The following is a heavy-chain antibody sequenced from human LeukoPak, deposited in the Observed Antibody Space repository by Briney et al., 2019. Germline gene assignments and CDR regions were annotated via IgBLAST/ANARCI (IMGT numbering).Heavy chain of an antibody. V-gene: IGHV4-4*07. D-gene: IGHD6-6*01. Sequence: SETLSLTCTVSGGSISSYYWSWIRQPAGKGLEWIGRIYTGGSTNYNPSLKSRVTISVDKSKNQFSLKLSSVTAADTAVYYCARLRSIAAAVYYFDYWGQGTLVTVSS. CDR3: ARLRSIAAAVYYFDY. J-gene: IGHJ4*02. CDR2: IYTGGST. CDR1: GGSISSYY.